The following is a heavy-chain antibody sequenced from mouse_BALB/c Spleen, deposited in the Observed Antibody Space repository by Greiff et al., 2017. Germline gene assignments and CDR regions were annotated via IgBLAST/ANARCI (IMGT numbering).Heavy chain of an antibody. CDR3: AVICDGYYDY. CDR2: ISSGGSYT. J-gene: IGHJ2*01. CDR1: GFTFSSYT. Sequence: EVKLQESGGGLVKPGGSLKLSCAASGFTFSSYTMSWVRQTPEKRLEWVATISSGGSYTYYPDSVKGRFTISRDNAKNTLYLQMSSLKSEDTAMYYCAVICDGYYDYWGQGTTLTVSS. D-gene: IGHD2-3*01. V-gene: IGHV5-6-4*01.